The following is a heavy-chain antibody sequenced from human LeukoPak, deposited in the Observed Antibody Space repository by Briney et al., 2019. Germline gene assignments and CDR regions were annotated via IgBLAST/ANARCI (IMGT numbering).Heavy chain of an antibody. CDR3: AKEEQYSSGWSVHY. V-gene: IGHV3-23*01. D-gene: IGHD6-19*01. J-gene: IGHJ4*02. CDR2: ISGSGGST. CDR1: GFTFSTYA. Sequence: GGSLRLSCAASGFTFSTYAMNWVRQAPGKELERVSSISGSGGSTYYADSVKGRFSISRDNFKNTVFLQMNSLRAEDMAVYYCAKEEQYSSGWSVHYWGQGTLVTVSS.